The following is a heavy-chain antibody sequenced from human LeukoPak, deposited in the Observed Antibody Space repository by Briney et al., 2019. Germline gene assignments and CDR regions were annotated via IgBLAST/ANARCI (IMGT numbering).Heavy chain of an antibody. Sequence: SETLSLTCSVSGGSISSTNWWSWVRQPPGKGLEWIGETSHRGSTNYNPSLKSRVTISVDKSKNQFSLKLSSVTAADTAVYYCARNAAPEYYFDYWGQGTLVTVSS. D-gene: IGHD2-15*01. CDR3: ARNAAPEYYFDY. V-gene: IGHV4-4*02. CDR2: TSHRGST. CDR1: GGSISSTNW. J-gene: IGHJ4*02.